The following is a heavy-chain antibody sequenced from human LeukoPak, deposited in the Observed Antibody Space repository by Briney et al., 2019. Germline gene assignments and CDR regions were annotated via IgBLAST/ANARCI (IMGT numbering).Heavy chain of an antibody. Sequence: GGSLRLSCAASGFTFSSHWMHWVRQAPGKGLVWVSRINFDGSSTSYADSVKGRFTISRNNAKNTLYLQMNSLRAEDTAVYYCARVRYCDYWGQGTLVTVSS. CDR1: GFTFSSHW. CDR3: ARVRYCDY. J-gene: IGHJ4*02. V-gene: IGHV3-74*01. D-gene: IGHD1-14*01. CDR2: INFDGSST.